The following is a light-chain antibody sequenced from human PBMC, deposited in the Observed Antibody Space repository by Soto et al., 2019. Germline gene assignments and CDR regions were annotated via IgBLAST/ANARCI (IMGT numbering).Light chain of an antibody. Sequence: QSVLTQPPSVSGAPGQRVTISCTGSSSNIGAGYDVHWYQQLPGTAPKLLLYNDNNRPSGVPARISGSKSGTSASLAITGRQAEDEADYYCQSYDSSLSGYVFGTGTKLTVL. CDR2: NDN. CDR3: QSYDSSLSGYV. V-gene: IGLV1-40*01. CDR1: SSNIGAGYD. J-gene: IGLJ1*01.